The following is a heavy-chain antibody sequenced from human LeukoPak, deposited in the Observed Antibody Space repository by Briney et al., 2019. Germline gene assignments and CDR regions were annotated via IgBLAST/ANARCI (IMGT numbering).Heavy chain of an antibody. V-gene: IGHV4-34*01. J-gene: IGHJ6*03. Sequence: SETLSLTCAVYGGSFSGYYWSWIRQPPGKGLEWIGEINHSGSTNYNPSLKSRVTISVDTSKNQFSLKLSSVTAADTAVYYCARVFLSIVGATNDYYYYMDVWGKGTTVTVSS. CDR2: INHSGST. D-gene: IGHD1-26*01. CDR1: GGSFSGYY. CDR3: ARVFLSIVGATNDYYYYMDV.